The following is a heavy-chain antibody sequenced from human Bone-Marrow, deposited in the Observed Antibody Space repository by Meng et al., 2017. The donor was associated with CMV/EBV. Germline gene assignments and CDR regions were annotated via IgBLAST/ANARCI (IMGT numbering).Heavy chain of an antibody. D-gene: IGHD2-2*02. CDR3: ARDRGYCSSTSCYTPKLRYYYYYYGMDV. V-gene: IGHV4-31*02. J-gene: IGHJ6*02. CDR2: IYYSGST. Sequence: IRQHPGKGLEWIGYIYYSGSTYYNPSLKSRVTISVDTSKNQFSLKLSSVTAADTAVYYCARDRGYCSSTSCYTPKLRYYYYYYGMDVWGQGTTVTVSS.